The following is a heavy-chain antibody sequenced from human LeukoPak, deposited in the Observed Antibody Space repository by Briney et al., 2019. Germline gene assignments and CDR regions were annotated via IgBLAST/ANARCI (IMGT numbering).Heavy chain of an antibody. D-gene: IGHD2-21*02. J-gene: IGHJ4*02. CDR3: ARDLDFYSTDY. Sequence: GGSLRLSCAASGFSLSRYWMSWVRQAPGKGLEWVANIGKDGTGNHYVDSVKGRFTISRDNAKNSLYLEMNSLRADDTAVYYCARDLDFYSTDYWGQGTLVTVSS. CDR1: GFSLSRYW. V-gene: IGHV3-7*01. CDR2: IGKDGTGN.